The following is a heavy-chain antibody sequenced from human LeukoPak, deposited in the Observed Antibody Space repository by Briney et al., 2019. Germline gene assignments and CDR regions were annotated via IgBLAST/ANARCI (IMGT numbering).Heavy chain of an antibody. Sequence: PRGSLRLSCAASGFTFSSYAMSWVRQAPGKGLKWVSAISGSGGSTYYADSVKGRFTISRDNSKNTLYLQMNSLRAEDTAVYYCAKDREDSSSPYYFDYWGQGTLVTVSS. CDR3: AKDREDSSSPYYFDY. D-gene: IGHD6-6*01. V-gene: IGHV3-23*01. J-gene: IGHJ4*02. CDR2: ISGSGGST. CDR1: GFTFSSYA.